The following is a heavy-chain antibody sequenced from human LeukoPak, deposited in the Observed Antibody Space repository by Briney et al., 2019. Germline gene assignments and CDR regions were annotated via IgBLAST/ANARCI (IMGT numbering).Heavy chain of an antibody. J-gene: IGHJ4*02. CDR2: ISYDGSNK. CDR3: ARTMGVAKPSLDY. V-gene: IGHV3-30*03. CDR1: GFTFSSYG. D-gene: IGHD3-10*01. Sequence: GGSLRLSCAASGFTFSSYGMHWVRKAPGKGLEWVAVISYDGSNKYYADSVKGRFTISRDNSKNTLYLQMNSLRVDDTAVYYCARTMGVAKPSLDYWGQGTLVTVSS.